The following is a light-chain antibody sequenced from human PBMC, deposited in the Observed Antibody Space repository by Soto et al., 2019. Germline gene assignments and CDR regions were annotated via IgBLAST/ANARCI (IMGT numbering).Light chain of an antibody. Sequence: DIQMTQSPSTLSASVVDRVTITCRASQTINSWLAWYQQKPGKAPKVLIFDASSLKTGVPSRFSGSGSGTEFTLTISNLQPDDFATYYCKQYDSYSSGPFGQGTKVDIK. CDR1: QTINSW. CDR2: DAS. V-gene: IGKV1-5*01. J-gene: IGKJ1*01. CDR3: KQYDSYSSGP.